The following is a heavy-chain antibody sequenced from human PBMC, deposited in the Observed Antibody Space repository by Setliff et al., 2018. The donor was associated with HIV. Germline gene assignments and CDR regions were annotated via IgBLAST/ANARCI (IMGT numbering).Heavy chain of an antibody. CDR3: ARNKLSDAFDV. Sequence: GASVKVSCKASGYTFSSYGISWVRQAPGQGLEWMGWINSYDGNTNYEQKFQGRATMTTDTSTTSAYLELRSLRPDDTAVYFCARNKLSDAFDVWGPGTMVTVSS. D-gene: IGHD1-1*01. V-gene: IGHV1-18*01. CDR1: GYTFSSYG. CDR2: INSYDGNT. J-gene: IGHJ3*01.